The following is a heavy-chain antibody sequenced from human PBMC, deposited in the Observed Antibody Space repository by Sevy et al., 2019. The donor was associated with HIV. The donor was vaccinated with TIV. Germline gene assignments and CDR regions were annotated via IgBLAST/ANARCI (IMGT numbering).Heavy chain of an antibody. CDR1: GFTFSSHS. J-gene: IGHJ4*02. CDR3: ARAGGSSSYDNHFDY. CDR2: IGSSSSYI. Sequence: GGSLRLSCAASGFTFSSHSMNWVPQAPGKVLEWVSSIGSSSSYIYYADSVKGRFTISRDNAKNSLYLQMNSLRAEDTAVYYCARAGGSSSYDNHFDYWGQGTLVTVSS. D-gene: IGHD2-15*01. V-gene: IGHV3-21*01.